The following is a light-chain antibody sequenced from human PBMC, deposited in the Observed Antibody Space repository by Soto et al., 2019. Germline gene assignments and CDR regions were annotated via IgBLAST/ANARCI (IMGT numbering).Light chain of an antibody. V-gene: IGLV1-44*01. Sequence: QSALTQPPSASGTAGQRVTISCSGSRSNIGTNTVHWYQQLPRTAPKLLIHSNNQRPSGVPDRFSGSKSGTSASLAISGLQSEDEADYYCAVWDDSLNGWVFGGGTKLTVL. CDR3: AVWDDSLNGWV. CDR1: RSNIGTNT. J-gene: IGLJ3*02. CDR2: SNN.